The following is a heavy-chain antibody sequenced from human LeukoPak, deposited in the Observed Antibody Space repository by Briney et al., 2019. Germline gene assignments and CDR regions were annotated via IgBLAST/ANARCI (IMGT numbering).Heavy chain of an antibody. CDR2: ISSSSSYI. CDR3: ARFAAGGSYYYYMDV. J-gene: IGHJ6*03. D-gene: IGHD6-25*01. V-gene: IGHV3-21*01. Sequence: GGSLRLSCAASGFTFSSYSMNWVRQAPGKGLEWVSSISSSSSYIFYADSVKGRFTISRDNAKNSLYLQMNSLRADDTAVYYCARFAAGGSYYYYMDVWGKGTTVTVSS. CDR1: GFTFSSYS.